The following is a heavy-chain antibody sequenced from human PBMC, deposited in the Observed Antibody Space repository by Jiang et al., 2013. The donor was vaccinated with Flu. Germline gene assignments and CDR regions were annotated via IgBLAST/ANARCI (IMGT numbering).Heavy chain of an antibody. D-gene: IGHD3-10*01. CDR3: ARGSVRKAFDY. CDR1: GGSISSYY. V-gene: IGHV4-59*01. Sequence: TLSLTCTVSGGSISSYYWSWIRQPPRKGLEWIGYIYYSGSTNYNPSLKSRVTISVDTSKNQFSLKLSSVTAADTAVYYCARGSVRKAFDYWGQGTLVTVSS. J-gene: IGHJ4*02. CDR2: IYYSGST.